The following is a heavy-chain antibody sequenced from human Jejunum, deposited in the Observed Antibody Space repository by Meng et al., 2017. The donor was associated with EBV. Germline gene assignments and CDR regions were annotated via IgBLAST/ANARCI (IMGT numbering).Heavy chain of an antibody. D-gene: IGHD5-12*01. V-gene: IGHV4-61*01. Sequence: LQDPGPGLVKPSVPLSLLCTVSGGSVNSGNVYWSWIRQPPGKGLEWIGYIYYSGSTNYIPSLKSRVTISLDTSKNQFSLKLSSVTAADTAVYYCAGLRYSGYDRAFDYWGQGALVTVSS. CDR1: GGSVNSGNVY. CDR2: IYYSGST. CDR3: AGLRYSGYDRAFDY. J-gene: IGHJ4*02.